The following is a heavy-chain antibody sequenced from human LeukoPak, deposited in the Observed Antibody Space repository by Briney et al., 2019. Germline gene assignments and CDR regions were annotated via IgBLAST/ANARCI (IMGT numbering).Heavy chain of an antibody. Sequence: ASVKVSCKASGYNFTTKYIHWVRQAPGQGLDWMGMIIPGGGRTTLPQKFQGRVTMTRDTSTSTVYMELSGLRSEDTALYYCARAGGIIEFFDLWGRGTLVTVSS. D-gene: IGHD3-16*01. CDR2: IIPGGGRT. CDR3: ARAGGIIEFFDL. J-gene: IGHJ2*01. V-gene: IGHV1-46*01. CDR1: GYNFTTKY.